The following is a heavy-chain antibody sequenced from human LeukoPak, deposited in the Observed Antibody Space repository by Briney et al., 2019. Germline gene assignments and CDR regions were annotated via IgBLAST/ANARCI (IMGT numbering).Heavy chain of an antibody. J-gene: IGHJ4*02. CDR2: INYSGST. CDR3: ARGVYSGTYHYQFDY. D-gene: IGHD1-26*01. Sequence: SETLSLTCTVSGGSISSSSFYWAWIRQPPGKGLDWIGSINYSGSTYYNPSLKSRVTISVDTSNNQLSLRLSSVTAADTAVYYCARGVYSGTYHYQFDYWGQGTLVTVSS. CDR1: GGSISSSSFY. V-gene: IGHV4-39*07.